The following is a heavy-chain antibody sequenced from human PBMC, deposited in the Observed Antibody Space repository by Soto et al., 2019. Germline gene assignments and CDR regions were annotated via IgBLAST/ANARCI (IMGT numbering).Heavy chain of an antibody. D-gene: IGHD6-19*01. CDR2: IIPIFGTA. J-gene: IGHJ4*02. CDR3: ARDWSTASGFDY. V-gene: IGHV1-69*13. Sequence: ASVKVSCKASGGTFSSYAISWVRQAPGQGLEWMGGIIPIFGTANYAQKFQGRVTITADESTSTAYMELSSLRSEDTAVYYCARDWSTASGFDYWGQGTLVTVSS. CDR1: GGTFSSYA.